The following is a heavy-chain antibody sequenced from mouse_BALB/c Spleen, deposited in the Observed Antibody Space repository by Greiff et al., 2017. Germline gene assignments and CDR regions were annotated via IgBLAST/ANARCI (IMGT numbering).Heavy chain of an antibody. CDR3: ARPITTVVDYYAMDY. Sequence: VQLQQSGGDLVKPGGSLKLSCAASGFTFSSYGMSWVRQTPDKRLEWVATISSGGSYTYYPDSVKGRFTISRDNAKNTLYLQMSSLKSEDTAMYYCARPITTVVDYYAMDYWGQGTSVTVSS. CDR2: ISSGGSYT. J-gene: IGHJ4*01. D-gene: IGHD1-1*01. CDR1: GFTFSSYG. V-gene: IGHV5-6*01.